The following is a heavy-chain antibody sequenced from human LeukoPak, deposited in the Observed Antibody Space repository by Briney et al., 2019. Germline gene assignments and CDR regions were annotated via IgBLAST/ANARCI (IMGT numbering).Heavy chain of an antibody. D-gene: IGHD3-10*01. Sequence: GGSLTLSCAASGFTFSYYAMHWVRRAPGKGLEWVAIISYDGSNKYHADSVKGRFTISRDNSQNTLYLQMSSLRAEDTAVYYCARAQNYYNSPFSYWGQGTLVTVSS. CDR3: ARAQNYYNSPFSY. J-gene: IGHJ4*02. CDR1: GFTFSYYA. V-gene: IGHV3-30-3*01. CDR2: ISYDGSNK.